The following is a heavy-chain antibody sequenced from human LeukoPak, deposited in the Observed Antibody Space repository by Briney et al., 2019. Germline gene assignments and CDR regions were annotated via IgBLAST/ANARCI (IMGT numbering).Heavy chain of an antibody. D-gene: IGHD3-22*01. J-gene: IGHJ4*02. CDR1: GGTFSSYA. CDR2: IIPIFGTA. CDR3: ARSQRAYYYDSSGYSIVDY. V-gene: IGHV1-69*13. Sequence: ASVKVSCKASGGTFSSYAISWVRQAPGQGLEWMGGIIPIFGTANYAQKFQGRVTITADESTSTAYMELSSLRSEDTAVYYCARSQRAYYYDSSGYSIVDYWGQGTLVTVSS.